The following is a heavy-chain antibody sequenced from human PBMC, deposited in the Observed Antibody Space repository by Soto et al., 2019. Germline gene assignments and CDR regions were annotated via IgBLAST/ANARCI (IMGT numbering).Heavy chain of an antibody. CDR2: IFHSGST. CDR3: ARSPSSSWFGGGAFDI. Sequence: PSETLSLTCAVSGGSISSSHCWTLVRQPPGKGLDWIGEIFHSGSTDYNPSLRSRVTISLDKSRNHFSLTLRSVTAADTAVYYCARSPSSSWFGGGAFDIWGQGTMVTVSS. J-gene: IGHJ3*02. V-gene: IGHV4-4*02. D-gene: IGHD6-13*01. CDR1: GGSISSSHC.